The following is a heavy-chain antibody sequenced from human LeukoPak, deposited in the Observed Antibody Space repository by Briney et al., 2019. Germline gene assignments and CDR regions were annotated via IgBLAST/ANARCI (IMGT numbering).Heavy chain of an antibody. CDR2: INSDGTTI. D-gene: IGHD2/OR15-2a*01. CDR1: GFTFSTSW. V-gene: IGHV3-74*01. Sequence: GGSLRLSCAASGFTFSTSWMHWVRQAPGKGLVWVSRINSDGTTIDYADSVKGRFTISRDNAKNTLYLQMNSLRDEDTAVYYCARAGYYRFDYWGQGTLVTVSS. J-gene: IGHJ4*02. CDR3: ARAGYYRFDY.